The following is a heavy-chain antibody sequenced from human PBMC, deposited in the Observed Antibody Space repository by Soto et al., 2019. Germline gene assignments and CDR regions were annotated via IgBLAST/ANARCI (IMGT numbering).Heavy chain of an antibody. CDR3: ARAKKVLTTHHDALDI. D-gene: IGHD1-1*01. Sequence: SSETLSLTCTVSGGSISSYYWSWIRQPPGKGLEWIGYIYYSGSTNYNPSLKSRVTISVDTSKNQFSLKLSSVTAADTAVYYCARAKKVLTTHHDALDIWGQGTMVT. J-gene: IGHJ3*02. V-gene: IGHV4-59*01. CDR1: GGSISSYY. CDR2: IYYSGST.